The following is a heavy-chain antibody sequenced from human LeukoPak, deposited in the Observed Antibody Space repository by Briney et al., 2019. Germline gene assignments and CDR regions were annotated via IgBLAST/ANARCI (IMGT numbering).Heavy chain of an antibody. D-gene: IGHD1-26*01. Sequence: PGGSLRLSCAASGFTFSSYAMSWVRQAPGKGLEWVSVISARGDSTNYADSVKGLFTISRDNSENTLYLQLNSLRAEDSGIYYCAKAFRIVGIGNPDDAFDVWGQGTVVTVS. J-gene: IGHJ3*01. CDR3: AKAFRIVGIGNPDDAFDV. CDR1: GFTFSSYA. V-gene: IGHV3-23*01. CDR2: ISARGDST.